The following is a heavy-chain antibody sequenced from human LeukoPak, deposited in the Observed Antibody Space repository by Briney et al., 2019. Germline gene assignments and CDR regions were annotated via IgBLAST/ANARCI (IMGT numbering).Heavy chain of an antibody. J-gene: IGHJ5*02. D-gene: IGHD1-1*01. Sequence: PGGSLRLSCSASGFTFNTYTMHWVRQAPGKGLEWVSFISSSTSIIYYAGSVKGRFTISRDNVKNSLYLQMNSLRDEDTAVYYCARVSGNYPNSWFDPWGQGTLVTVSS. CDR3: ARVSGNYPNSWFDP. CDR1: GFTFNTYT. CDR2: ISSSTSII. V-gene: IGHV3-48*02.